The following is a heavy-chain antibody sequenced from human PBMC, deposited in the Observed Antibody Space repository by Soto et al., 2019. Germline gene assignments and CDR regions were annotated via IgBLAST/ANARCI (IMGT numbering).Heavy chain of an antibody. CDR1: GFRFNTHA. J-gene: IGHJ5*02. V-gene: IGHV3-33*01. CDR3: ARVAYCSGGACYPDA. Sequence: QVQLVESGGGVVQPGRSLRLSCAASGFRFNTHAMHWVRQAPGKGLEWVAVIWYDGSNEDYVNSVKGRFTISRDNSXTMLNLQMNSLRVEDTGVYYCARVAYCSGGACYPDAWGQGTLVTVSP. CDR2: IWYDGSNE. D-gene: IGHD2-15*01.